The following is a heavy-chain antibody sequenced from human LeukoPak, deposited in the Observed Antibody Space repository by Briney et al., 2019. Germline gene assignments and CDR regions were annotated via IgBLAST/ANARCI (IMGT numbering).Heavy chain of an antibody. D-gene: IGHD3-10*01. CDR1: GYTFTSYG. CDR2: IGAYNGNT. J-gene: IGHJ4*02. Sequence: GASVKVTCKASGYTFTSYGISWLRQAPGQGLEWMGWIGAYNGNTNYAQKLQGRVTMTTDTSTSTAYMELRSLRSDDTAVYYCARDFAWFGELFNLLFDYWGQGTLVTVSS. V-gene: IGHV1-18*01. CDR3: ARDFAWFGELFNLLFDY.